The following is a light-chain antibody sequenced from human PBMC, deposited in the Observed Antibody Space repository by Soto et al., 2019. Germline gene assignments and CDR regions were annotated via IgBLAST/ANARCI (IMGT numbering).Light chain of an antibody. CDR2: YDH. Sequence: SYELTQPPSVSVAPGKTATIACEGDNIGSISVHWYQQKPGQAPVLVISYDHDRPSGIPERFSGSNSGSTATLTISRVEAGDEAVYYCQVWDTSSDQQVFGGGTKLTVL. V-gene: IGLV3-21*04. CDR1: NIGSIS. CDR3: QVWDTSSDQQV. J-gene: IGLJ2*01.